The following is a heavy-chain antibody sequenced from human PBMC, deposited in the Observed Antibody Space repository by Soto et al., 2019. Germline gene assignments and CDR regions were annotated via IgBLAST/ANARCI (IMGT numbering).Heavy chain of an antibody. D-gene: IGHD2-15*01. CDR2: ISVYNGNT. CDR1: AYPFTRYG. J-gene: IGHJ6*02. CDR3: ARGFLSVLPYYYYGLDV. V-gene: IGHV1-18*01. Sequence: QVQLVQSGVEVKNPGASVRVSCKASAYPFTRYGISWVRQAPGQGLEWMGWISVYNGNTNYAREFQGRVTLTTDTSTSTAYMELRSLRSDDTAVYYCARGFLSVLPYYYYGLDVWGQGTTVIVSS.